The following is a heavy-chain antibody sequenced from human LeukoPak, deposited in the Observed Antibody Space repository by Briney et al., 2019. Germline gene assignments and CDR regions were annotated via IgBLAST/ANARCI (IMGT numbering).Heavy chain of an antibody. J-gene: IGHJ4*02. V-gene: IGHV4-39*01. CDR3: ARSRFLEYLLFH. D-gene: IGHD3-3*01. CDR2: ISYSGST. CDR1: GGSFSGYY. Sequence: SETLSLTCAVYGGSFSGYYWGWIRQPPEKGLEWIGSISYSGSTYYNPSLKSRVTISVDTSKNQFSLKLSSVTAADTAVYYCARSRFLEYLLFHWGQGTLVTVSS.